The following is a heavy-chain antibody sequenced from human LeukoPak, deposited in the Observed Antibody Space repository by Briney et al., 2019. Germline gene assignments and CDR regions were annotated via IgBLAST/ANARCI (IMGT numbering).Heavy chain of an antibody. CDR1: GFTFSSYG. V-gene: IGHV3-30*02. CDR2: IRYDGSNK. J-gene: IGHJ4*02. CDR3: ARDLVSAVAEGADY. D-gene: IGHD6-19*01. Sequence: GGSLRLSCAASGFTFSSYGMHWVRQAPGKGLEWVAFIRYDGSNKYYAESVKGRFTISRDNSKNTLYLQMNSLRVEDTAVYYCARDLVSAVAEGADYWGQGTLVTVSS.